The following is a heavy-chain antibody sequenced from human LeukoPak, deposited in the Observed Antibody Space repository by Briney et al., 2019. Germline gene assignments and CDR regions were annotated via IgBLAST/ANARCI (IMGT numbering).Heavy chain of an antibody. D-gene: IGHD1-1*01. CDR3: ARDRGGTTRDFDY. J-gene: IGHJ4*02. Sequence: SETLSLTCTVSGGSISSYYWSWIRQPPGKGLEWIGYIYYSGSTNYNPSLKSRVTISVDTSKNQFSLKLSSVTAADTAVYYCARDRGGTTRDFDYWGQRTLVTVSS. V-gene: IGHV4-59*01. CDR1: GGSISSYY. CDR2: IYYSGST.